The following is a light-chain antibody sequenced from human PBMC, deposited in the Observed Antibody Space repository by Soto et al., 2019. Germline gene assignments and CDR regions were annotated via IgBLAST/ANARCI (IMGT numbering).Light chain of an antibody. CDR1: SSDVGGYNY. Sequence: QSVLTQPASVSGSPGQSITISCTGTSSDVGGYNYVSWYQQHPGKAPRLMIYEVSNRPSGVSNCFSGSKSGNTASLTISGLQAEDEADYYCTSYTSSITYVFGTGTKVTVL. V-gene: IGLV2-14*01. CDR3: TSYTSSITYV. CDR2: EVS. J-gene: IGLJ1*01.